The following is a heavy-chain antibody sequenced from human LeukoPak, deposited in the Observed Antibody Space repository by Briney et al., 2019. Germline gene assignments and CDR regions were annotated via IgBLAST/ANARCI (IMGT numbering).Heavy chain of an antibody. J-gene: IGHJ4*02. Sequence: GGSLSLACAASGFTFSNYDMHWVRQAPGKGLEWVAVISYDGSNKYYADSVKGRFTISRDNSKNTLDLQMNSLRAEDTAVYYCAKGDYYDTIGYCPFDFWGQGTLVTVSS. CDR3: AKGDYYDTIGYCPFDF. V-gene: IGHV3-30*18. D-gene: IGHD3-22*01. CDR2: ISYDGSNK. CDR1: GFTFSNYD.